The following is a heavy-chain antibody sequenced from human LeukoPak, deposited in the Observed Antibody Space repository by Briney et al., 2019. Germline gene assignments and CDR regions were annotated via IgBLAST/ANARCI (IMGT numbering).Heavy chain of an antibody. CDR1: GYSFTSYW. V-gene: IGHV5-51*01. D-gene: IGHD3-9*01. Sequence: GESPKVSCKGSGYSFTSYWIGWVRQMPGKGLEWMGIIYPGDSDTTYSPSFQGQVTISADKSFSTAYLQWSSLKASDTAMYYCARHETGPYFDYWGQGTLVTVSS. CDR3: ARHETGPYFDY. CDR2: IYPGDSDT. J-gene: IGHJ4*02.